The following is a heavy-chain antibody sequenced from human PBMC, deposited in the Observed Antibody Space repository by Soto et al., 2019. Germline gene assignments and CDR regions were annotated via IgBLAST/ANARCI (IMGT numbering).Heavy chain of an antibody. CDR1: GYSFTSYW. J-gene: IGHJ3*02. CDR3: ARGSTGGRGYDAFDI. Sequence: GESLKISCKGSGYSFTSYWIGWVRQMPGKGLEWMGIIYPGDSDTRYSPSFQGQVTISADKSISTAYLQWSSLKASDTAMYHCARGSTGGRGYDAFDIWGQGTMVTVSS. D-gene: IGHD3-16*01. CDR2: IYPGDSDT. V-gene: IGHV5-51*01.